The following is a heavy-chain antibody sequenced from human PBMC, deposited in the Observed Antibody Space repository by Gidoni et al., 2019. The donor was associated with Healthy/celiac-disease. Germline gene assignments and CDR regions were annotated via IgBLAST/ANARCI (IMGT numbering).Heavy chain of an antibody. D-gene: IGHD1-26*01. CDR1: GYTFTSSG. J-gene: IGHJ4*02. CDR3: ARVGPLSKGFDY. Sequence: QVQLMQSGADVKKPGASVTVSCKASGYTFTSSGISWVRQAPGQGLEWRGWISAYNGNTNYAQKLQCRVTMTTDKYTSTAYMELRSLRSDDAAVYYCARVGPLSKGFDYWGQGTLVTVSS. CDR2: ISAYNGNT. V-gene: IGHV1-18*01.